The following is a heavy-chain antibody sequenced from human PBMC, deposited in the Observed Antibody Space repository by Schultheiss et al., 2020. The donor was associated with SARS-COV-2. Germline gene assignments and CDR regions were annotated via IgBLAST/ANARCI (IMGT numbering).Heavy chain of an antibody. CDR2: ISRSSSTI. D-gene: IGHD6-13*01. Sequence: GGSLRLSCAASGFTFSDYYMSWIRQAPGKGLEWVSYISRSSSTIYYADSVKGRFTISRDNSKNTLYLQMNSLRAEDTAVYYCARDQGAAVPDYWGRGTLVTVSS. CDR1: GFTFSDYY. J-gene: IGHJ4*01. V-gene: IGHV3-11*04. CDR3: ARDQGAAVPDY.